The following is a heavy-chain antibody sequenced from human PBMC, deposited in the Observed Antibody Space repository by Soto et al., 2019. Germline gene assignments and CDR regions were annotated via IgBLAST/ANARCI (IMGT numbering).Heavy chain of an antibody. CDR3: ARGGVSTRTFDY. CDR2: IYPSDSDT. J-gene: IGHJ4*02. V-gene: IGHV5-51*01. Sequence: VESLKISCKGSGYNFAGYWISCFLQMPGKGLELMGIIYPSDSDTRYRPSFQGQVTISADKSISSAYLQWSSLRASDTAMYYCARGGVSTRTFDYWGQGPPVTVSS. D-gene: IGHD3-3*01. CDR1: GYNFAGYW.